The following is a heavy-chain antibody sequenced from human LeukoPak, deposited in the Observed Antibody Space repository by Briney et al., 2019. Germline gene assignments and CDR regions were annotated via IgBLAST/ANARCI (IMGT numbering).Heavy chain of an antibody. D-gene: IGHD2/OR15-2a*01. Sequence: SSETLSLTCAVSGGSFTSGGYSWNWIRQPPGKGLEWIGYISQSGYTYYNPSLKSRVTISVDRSKNHFSLILSSMTAADTAVYYCASGIIAKPDWYFDLWGRGTLVTVSS. CDR2: ISQSGYT. CDR1: GGSFTSGGYS. CDR3: ASGIIAKPDWYFDL. J-gene: IGHJ2*01. V-gene: IGHV4-30-2*01.